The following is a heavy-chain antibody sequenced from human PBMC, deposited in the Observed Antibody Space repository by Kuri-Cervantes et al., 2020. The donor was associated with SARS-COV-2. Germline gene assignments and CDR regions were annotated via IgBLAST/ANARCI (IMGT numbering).Heavy chain of an antibody. V-gene: IGHV7-4-1*01. J-gene: IGHJ3*02. CDR3: ARGGLVPAASDAFDI. CDR1: GYTFTSYA. D-gene: IGHD2-2*01. Sequence: ASVKVSCKASGYTFTSYAMNWVRQAPGQGLEWMGWINTNTGNPTYVQGFTGRFVFSLDTSVSTAYLQICSLKAEDTAVYYCARGGLVPAASDAFDIWGQGTMVTVSS. CDR2: INTNTGNP.